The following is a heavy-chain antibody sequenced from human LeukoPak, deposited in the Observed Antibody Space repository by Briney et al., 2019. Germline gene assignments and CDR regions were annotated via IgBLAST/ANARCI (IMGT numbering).Heavy chain of an antibody. J-gene: IGHJ3*02. Sequence: GGSLRLSCAASEFTFSNFWMSWVRQVPGKGLEWVANTNRGGSEKYYVVSVKGRVTISRDNAMNFLYLELKSLRVDDTAVYYCARDSGSCRGCAFDMWGQGTVVTVSS. CDR1: EFTFSNFW. V-gene: IGHV3-7*01. CDR2: TNRGGSEK. D-gene: IGHD1-26*01. CDR3: ARDSGSCRGCAFDM.